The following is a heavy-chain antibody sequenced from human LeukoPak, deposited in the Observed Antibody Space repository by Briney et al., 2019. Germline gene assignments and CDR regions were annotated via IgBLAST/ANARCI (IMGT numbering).Heavy chain of an antibody. CDR2: ISSDESST. J-gene: IGHJ3*02. D-gene: IGHD3-3*01. Sequence: GGSLRLSCVASLFTLSSYLMHSVRQAPGKGLVWVSSISSDESSTSYADSVKGRFTNSGDNTKNTLYLQMDSVKVEDTAVYYCARDDDSAFDIWGQGTMVTVSS. CDR3: ARDDDSAFDI. V-gene: IGHV3-74*01. CDR1: LFTLSSYL.